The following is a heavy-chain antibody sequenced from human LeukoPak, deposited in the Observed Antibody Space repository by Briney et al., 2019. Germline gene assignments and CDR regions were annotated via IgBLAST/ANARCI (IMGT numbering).Heavy chain of an antibody. V-gene: IGHV4-39*07. J-gene: IGHJ4*02. D-gene: IGHD2-2*01. CDR3: ARVDQLLRFDY. CDR1: GGSISSSSYY. CDR2: IYYSGST. Sequence: SETLSLTCTVSGGSISSSSYYWGWIRQPPGKGLEWIGSIYYSGSTYYNPSLKSRVTISVDTSKNQFSLKLSSMTAADTAVYYCARVDQLLRFDYWGQGTLVTVSS.